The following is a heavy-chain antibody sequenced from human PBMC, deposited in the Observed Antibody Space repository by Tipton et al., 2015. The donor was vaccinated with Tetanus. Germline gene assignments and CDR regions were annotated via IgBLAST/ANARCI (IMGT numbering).Heavy chain of an antibody. CDR3: ARDDYYDSSGYSSGDAFDI. V-gene: IGHV1-18*01. D-gene: IGHD3-22*01. Sequence: QSGAEVKKPGASVKVSCKASGYTFTSYGISWVRQAPGQGLEWMGWISAYNGNTNYAQKLQGRVTMTTDTSTSTAYMELRSLRSDDTAVYYCARDDYYDSSGYSSGDAFDIWGQGTMVTVSS. J-gene: IGHJ3*02. CDR1: GYTFTSYG. CDR2: ISAYNGNT.